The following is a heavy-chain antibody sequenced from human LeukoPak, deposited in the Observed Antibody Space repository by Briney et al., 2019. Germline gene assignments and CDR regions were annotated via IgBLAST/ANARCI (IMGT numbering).Heavy chain of an antibody. D-gene: IGHD5-12*01. J-gene: IGHJ4*02. V-gene: IGHV3-13*01. CDR1: GFTFSSYD. CDR2: IGTAGDT. Sequence: GGALRLSCATSGFTFSSYDMHWGRQTTGKSLEWVSAIGTAGDTYYPGSVKGRFTITRENAKNSLYLQMNSLRAGDTAVYYCARSESYGGYSYWGQGTLVTVSS. CDR3: ARSESYGGYSY.